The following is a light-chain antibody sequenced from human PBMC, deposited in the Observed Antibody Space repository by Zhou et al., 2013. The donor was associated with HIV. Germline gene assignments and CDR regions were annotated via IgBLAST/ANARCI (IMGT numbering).Light chain of an antibody. Sequence: VMTQSPLSLSSPLGEPASISCRSSQSLLHNNGYDYLEWYLQKPGQSPQLLIYLGSTRASGVPDRFSGGGSGTDFTLKLSRVEAEDVGFYYCMQALETPRTFGQGPRWKS. CDR2: LGS. J-gene: IGKJ1*01. V-gene: IGKV2-28*01. CDR3: MQALETPRT. CDR1: QSLLHNNGYDY.